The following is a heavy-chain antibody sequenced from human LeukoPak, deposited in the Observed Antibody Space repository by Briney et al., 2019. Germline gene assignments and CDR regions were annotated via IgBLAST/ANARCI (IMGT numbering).Heavy chain of an antibody. Sequence: GGSLRLSSAASGFTFSSYSMNWVRQAPGKGLEWVSSISSTSSYIYYAASVKGRFTISRDNAKNSLYLQMNSLRAEDTAVYYCARRDGGNTGDFDYWGQGTLVTVSS. CDR1: GFTFSSYS. J-gene: IGHJ4*02. CDR3: ARRDGGNTGDFDY. CDR2: ISSTSSYI. V-gene: IGHV3-21*01. D-gene: IGHD4-23*01.